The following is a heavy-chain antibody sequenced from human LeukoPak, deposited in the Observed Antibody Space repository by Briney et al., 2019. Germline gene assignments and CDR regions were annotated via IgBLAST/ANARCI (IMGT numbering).Heavy chain of an antibody. V-gene: IGHV3-21*01. CDR2: IGSTTRYI. CDR1: GFTFSSYW. J-gene: IGHJ4*02. Sequence: PGGSLRLSCAASGFTFSSYWMHWVRQVPGKGLVWVSSIGSTTRYIYYADSVKGRFTISRDNAKNSLYLHMNSLRAEDTAVYYCARDWAVAGTFDYWGQGALVTVSS. D-gene: IGHD6-19*01. CDR3: ARDWAVAGTFDY.